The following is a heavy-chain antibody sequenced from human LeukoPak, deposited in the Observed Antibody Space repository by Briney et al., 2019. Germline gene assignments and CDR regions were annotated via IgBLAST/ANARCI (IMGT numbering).Heavy chain of an antibody. J-gene: IGHJ3*02. Sequence: PGRSLRLSCAASGFTFDDYAMHWVRQAPGKGLEWVSGISWNSGSIGYADSVKGRFTIYRDNAKNSLYLQMNSLRAEDTALYYCAKPKTSLRYFDWLLYGDAFDIWGQGTMVTVSS. V-gene: IGHV3-9*01. CDR1: GFTFDDYA. CDR2: ISWNSGSI. CDR3: AKPKTSLRYFDWLLYGDAFDI. D-gene: IGHD3-9*01.